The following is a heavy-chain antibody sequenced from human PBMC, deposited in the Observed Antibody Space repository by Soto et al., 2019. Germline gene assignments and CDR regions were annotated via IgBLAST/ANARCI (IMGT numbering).Heavy chain of an antibody. Sequence: PGGSLRLSCAASGFTFDDYAMHWVRQAPGKGLEWVSGISWNSGSIGYADSVKGRFTISRDNAKNSLYLQMNSLRAEDTALYYCAKDRGFSSSSECFDYWGQGTLVTVSS. D-gene: IGHD6-13*01. CDR3: AKDRGFSSSSECFDY. V-gene: IGHV3-9*01. CDR2: ISWNSGSI. J-gene: IGHJ4*02. CDR1: GFTFDDYA.